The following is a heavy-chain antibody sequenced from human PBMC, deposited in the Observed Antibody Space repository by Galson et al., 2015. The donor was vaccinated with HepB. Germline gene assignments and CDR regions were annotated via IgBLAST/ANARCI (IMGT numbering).Heavy chain of an antibody. Sequence: GDYCWSWIRQPPGKGLEWIGYIYYSGSTYYNPSLKSRVTISVDTSKNQFSLKLSSVTAADTAVYYCARDFVTGYCGGDCYSGFDPWGQGTLVTVSS. CDR1: GDYC. V-gene: IGHV4-30-4*01. D-gene: IGHD2-21*01. CDR2: IYYSGST. J-gene: IGHJ5*02. CDR3: ARDFVTGYCGGDCYSGFDP.